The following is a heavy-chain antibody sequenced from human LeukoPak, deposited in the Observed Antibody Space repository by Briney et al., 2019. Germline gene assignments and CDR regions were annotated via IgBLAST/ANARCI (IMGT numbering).Heavy chain of an antibody. D-gene: IGHD5-12*01. J-gene: IGHJ6*03. CDR1: GYSISSGYY. V-gene: IGHV4-38-2*02. Sequence: PSETLSLTCTVSGYSISSGYYWGWIGQPPGKELEWSGSIYHSGSTYYNPSLKSRVTISVDTSKNQFSLKLSSVTAADTAVYYCARGSGGYDDYYYYYMDVWGKGTTVTISS. CDR3: ARGSGGYDDYYYYYMDV. CDR2: IYHSGST.